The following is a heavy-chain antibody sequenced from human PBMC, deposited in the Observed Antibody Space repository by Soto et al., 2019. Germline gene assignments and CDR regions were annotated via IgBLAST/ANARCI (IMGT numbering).Heavy chain of an antibody. V-gene: IGHV4-39*02. D-gene: IGHD6-19*01. CDR2: IYYSGST. CDR3: ARDAAGTIDY. J-gene: IGHJ4*02. Sequence: SETLSLTCTVSGGSISSSSYYWDWIRQPPGKGLEWIGSIYYSGSTYYNQSLKSRVTISVDTSKNQYSLKLSSVTAADTAVYYCARDAAGTIDYWGQGTLVTVSS. CDR1: GGSISSSSYY.